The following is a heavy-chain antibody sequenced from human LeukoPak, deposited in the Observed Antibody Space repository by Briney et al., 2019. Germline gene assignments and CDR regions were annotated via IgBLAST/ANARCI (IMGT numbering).Heavy chain of an antibody. D-gene: IGHD3-3*01. J-gene: IGHJ3*02. Sequence: GESLKISCKGSGYSFTSYWIGWVRQMPGKGLEGMGFIYPGDSDTRYSPSFQGQVTISADKSISTAYLQWSSLKASDTAIYYCARPRDDFWSGYYWADAFDIWGQGTMVTVSS. CDR2: IYPGDSDT. CDR3: ARPRDDFWSGYYWADAFDI. CDR1: GYSFTSYW. V-gene: IGHV5-51*01.